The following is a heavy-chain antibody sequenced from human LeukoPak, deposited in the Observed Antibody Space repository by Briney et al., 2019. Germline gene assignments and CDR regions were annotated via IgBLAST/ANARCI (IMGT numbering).Heavy chain of an antibody. CDR2: IYTSGST. J-gene: IGHJ5*02. CDR1: GGSISSGGYY. V-gene: IGHV4-61*02. D-gene: IGHD3-22*01. CDR3: ARDRPNYYDSSGYLLLGGWFDP. Sequence: PSETLSLTCTVSGGSISSGGYYWSWIRQHPGKGLEWIGRIYTSGSTNYNPSLKSRVTMSVDTSKNQFSLKLSSVTAADTAVYYCARDRPNYYDSSGYLLLGGWFDPWGQGTLVTVSS.